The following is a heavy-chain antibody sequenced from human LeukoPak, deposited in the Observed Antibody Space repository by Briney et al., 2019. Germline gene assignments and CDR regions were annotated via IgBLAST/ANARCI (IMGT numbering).Heavy chain of an antibody. CDR1: GFTFSGYS. J-gene: IGHJ6*03. CDR3: ARRAVAGTLDYYYYMDV. CDR2: ISSGSGYI. Sequence: GGSLRLSCAASGFTFSGYSMNWVRQAPGKGLEWVSSISSGSGYIFYADSVKGRFTISRDNAKNSLYLQMNSLRAEDTALYYCARRAVAGTLDYYYYMDVWGKGTTVTVSS. D-gene: IGHD6-19*01. V-gene: IGHV3-21*04.